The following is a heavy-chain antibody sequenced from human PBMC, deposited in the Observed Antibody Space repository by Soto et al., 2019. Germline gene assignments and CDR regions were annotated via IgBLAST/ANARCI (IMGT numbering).Heavy chain of an antibody. J-gene: IGHJ5*02. D-gene: IGHD3-22*01. Sequence: SETLSLTCTVSGGSISSGDYYWSWIRQPPGKGLEWIGYIYYSGSTYYNPSLKSRVTISVDTSKNQFSLRLTSVTAADTAVYYCARLGAYYRSLDPWGPGTLVTVSS. V-gene: IGHV4-30-4*01. CDR3: ARLGAYYRSLDP. CDR2: IYYSGST. CDR1: GGSISSGDYY.